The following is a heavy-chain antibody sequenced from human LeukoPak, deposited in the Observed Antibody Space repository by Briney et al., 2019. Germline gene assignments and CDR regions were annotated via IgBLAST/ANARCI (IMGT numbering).Heavy chain of an antibody. CDR1: GGSISSSNW. J-gene: IGHJ4*02. CDR3: ARRGYYYDSSGYYSY. V-gene: IGHV4-4*02. D-gene: IGHD3-22*01. CDR2: IYHSGST. Sequence: SGTLSLTCAVSGGSISSSNWWSWVRQPPGKGLEWIGEIYHSGSTNYNPSLKSRVTISVDKSKNQFSLKLSSVTAADTAVYYYARRGYYYDSSGYYSYWGQGTLVTVSS.